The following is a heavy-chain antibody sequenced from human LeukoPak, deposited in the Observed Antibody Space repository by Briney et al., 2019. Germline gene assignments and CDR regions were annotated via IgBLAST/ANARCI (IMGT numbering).Heavy chain of an antibody. CDR2: ITGSGDYT. V-gene: IGHV3-21*04. Sequence: GGSLRLSCAASGFTFSSYSMNWVRQAPGKGLEWVSAITGSGDYTDYADSVKGRFTISRDKAKNSLYLQMNSLRAEDTAVYYCAKGPMTTVTTFFDYWGQGTLVTVSS. CDR3: AKGPMTTVTTFFDY. CDR1: GFTFSSYS. D-gene: IGHD4-17*01. J-gene: IGHJ4*02.